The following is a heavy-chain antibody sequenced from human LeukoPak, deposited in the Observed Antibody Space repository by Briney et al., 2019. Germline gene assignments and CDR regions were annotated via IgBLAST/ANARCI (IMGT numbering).Heavy chain of an antibody. CDR3: ARAVAGTGGGFFDY. CDR1: GFTFSSYA. J-gene: IGHJ4*02. D-gene: IGHD6-19*01. V-gene: IGHV3-23*01. CDR2: ISGSGGST. Sequence: PGGSLRLSCAASGFTFSSYAMSWVRQAPGKGLEWVSAISGSGGSTYYADSVKGRFTISRDNSKNTLYLQMNSLRAEDTAVYYCARAVAGTGGGFFDYWGQGTLVTVSS.